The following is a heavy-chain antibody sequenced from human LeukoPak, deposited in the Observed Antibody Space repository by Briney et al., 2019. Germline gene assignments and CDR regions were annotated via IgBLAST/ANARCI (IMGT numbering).Heavy chain of an antibody. D-gene: IGHD3-10*01. J-gene: IGHJ4*02. CDR3: ARIHLLLWFGELSGYFDY. CDR1: GGSISSYY. CDR2: IYYSGST. Sequence: KPSETLSLTCTVSGGSISSYYWSWIRQPPGKGLEWIGYIYYSGSTNYNPSLKSRVTISVDTSKNQFSPKLSSVTAADTAVYYCARIHLLLWFGELSGYFDYWGQGTLVTVSS. V-gene: IGHV4-59*01.